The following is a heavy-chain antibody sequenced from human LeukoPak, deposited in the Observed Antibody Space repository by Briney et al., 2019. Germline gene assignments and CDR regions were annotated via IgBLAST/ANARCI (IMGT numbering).Heavy chain of an antibody. CDR2: IKQDGSEK. CDR1: GFTFSSYS. Sequence: GGSLRLSCAASGFTFSSYSMNWVRQAPGKGLEWVANIKQDGSEKYYVDSVKGRFTISRDNAKNSLYLQMNSMRAEDTAVYYCARSLRGYSYGSGGQGTLVTVSS. D-gene: IGHD5-18*01. CDR3: ARSLRGYSYGS. V-gene: IGHV3-7*01. J-gene: IGHJ4*02.